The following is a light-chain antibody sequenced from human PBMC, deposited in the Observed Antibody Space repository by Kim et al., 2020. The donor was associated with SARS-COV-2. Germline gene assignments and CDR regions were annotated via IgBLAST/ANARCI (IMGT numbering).Light chain of an antibody. V-gene: IGLV3-21*04. Sequence: APGKTARIACGGHDVGSKTVHWYQQKPGQAPVLVISYDSDRPSGIPERFSGSNSGNTATLTISGVEAGDEADYYCQVRDSSSDHWVFGGGTRLTVL. CDR3: QVRDSSSDHWV. J-gene: IGLJ3*02. CDR1: DVGSKT. CDR2: YDS.